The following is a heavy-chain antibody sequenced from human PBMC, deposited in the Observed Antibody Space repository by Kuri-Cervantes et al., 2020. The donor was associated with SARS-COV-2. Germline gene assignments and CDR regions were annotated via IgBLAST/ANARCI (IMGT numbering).Heavy chain of an antibody. Sequence: ASVKVSCKASGYTFTGYYMHWVRQAPGQGLEWMGWINPNSGGTNYAQKFQGWVTMTRDTSISTAYMELSRLRSDDTAVYYCARGGSDYGDYGAFDIWGQGTMVTVSS. CDR1: GYTFTGYY. V-gene: IGHV1-2*04. J-gene: IGHJ3*02. CDR3: ARGGSDYGDYGAFDI. CDR2: INPNSGGT. D-gene: IGHD4-17*01.